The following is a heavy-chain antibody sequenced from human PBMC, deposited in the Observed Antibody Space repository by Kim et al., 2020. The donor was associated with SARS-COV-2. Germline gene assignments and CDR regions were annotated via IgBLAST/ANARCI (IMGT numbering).Heavy chain of an antibody. D-gene: IGHD3-16*02. J-gene: IGHJ4*02. CDR1: GGSISSSNW. V-gene: IGHV4-4*02. CDR2: IYHSGST. Sequence: SETLSLTCAVSGGSISSSNWWSWVRQPPGKGLEWIGEIYHSGSTNYNPSLKSRVTISVYKSKNQFSLKLSSVTAADTAVYYCARDYYDYVWGSYRQYYFDYWGQGTLVTVSS. CDR3: ARDYYDYVWGSYRQYYFDY.